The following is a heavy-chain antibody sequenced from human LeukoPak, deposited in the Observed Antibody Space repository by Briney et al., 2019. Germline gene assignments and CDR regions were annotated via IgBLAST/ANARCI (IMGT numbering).Heavy chain of an antibody. CDR1: GGSISSSSYY. V-gene: IGHV4-39*01. D-gene: IGHD3-10*01. CDR2: IYYSGST. CDR3: ARRGEKLFDY. Sequence: SETLSLTCTVSGGSISSSSYYWGWIRQPPGKGLEWTGSIYYSGSTYYNPSLKSRVTISVDTSKNQFSLKLSSVTAADTAVYYCARRGEKLFDYWGQGTLVTVSS. J-gene: IGHJ4*02.